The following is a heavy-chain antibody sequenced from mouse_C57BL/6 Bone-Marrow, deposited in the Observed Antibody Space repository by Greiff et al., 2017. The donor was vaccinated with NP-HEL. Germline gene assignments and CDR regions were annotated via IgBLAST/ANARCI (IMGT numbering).Heavy chain of an antibody. CDR1: GYTFTSYW. CDR3: ARRGLWPYYYAMDY. Sequence: QVQLKQPGAELVKPGASVKMSCQASGYTFTSYWITWVKQRPGPGLEWIGDISPGSGSPNYNEPFKSKATLTVDTSSSTAYMQLSSLTSEDSAVYYCARRGLWPYYYAMDYWGQGTSVTVSS. CDR2: ISPGSGSP. J-gene: IGHJ4*01. V-gene: IGHV1-55*01. D-gene: IGHD1-1*02.